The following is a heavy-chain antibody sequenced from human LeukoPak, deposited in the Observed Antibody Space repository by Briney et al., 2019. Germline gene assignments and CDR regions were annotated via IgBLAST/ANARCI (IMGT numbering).Heavy chain of an antibody. CDR2: IYYSGTT. CDR1: GGSISSSTYY. V-gene: IGHV4-39*07. D-gene: IGHD6-19*01. Sequence: SETLSLTCTVSGGSISSSTYYWGWVRQPPGKGLEWIGSIYYSGTTYYNPSLKSRVTISVDTSKNQFSLKLSSVTAADTAVYYCARDSSGWYHWFDPWGQGTLVTVSS. J-gene: IGHJ5*02. CDR3: ARDSSGWYHWFDP.